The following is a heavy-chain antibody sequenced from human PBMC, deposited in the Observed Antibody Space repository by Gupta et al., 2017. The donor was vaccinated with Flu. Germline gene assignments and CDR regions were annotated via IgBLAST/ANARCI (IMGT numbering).Heavy chain of an antibody. D-gene: IGHD1-26*01. CDR2: INHSGST. CDR3: ARTLWYEVGATIPLYYYYGMDV. V-gene: IGHV4-34*01. Sequence: GLEWIGEINHSGSTNYNPSLKSRVTISVDTSKNQFSLKLSSVTAADTAVYYCARTLWYEVGATIPLYYYYGMDVWGQGTTVTVSS. J-gene: IGHJ6*02.